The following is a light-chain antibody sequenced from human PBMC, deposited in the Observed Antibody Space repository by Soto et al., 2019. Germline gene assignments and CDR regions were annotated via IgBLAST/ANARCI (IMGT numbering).Light chain of an antibody. V-gene: IGKV3-20*01. CDR1: QNVGTF. J-gene: IGKJ1*01. CDR2: GAS. CDR3: QQYGSSLT. Sequence: EVVLTQTPGTLSLSPGGRASLSCRASQNVGTFLAWYQQRPGQAPRLLIYGASSRASGIPDRFSGSGSGTDFTLTISRLEPEDFGVYYCQQYGSSLTFGQGTKVDIK.